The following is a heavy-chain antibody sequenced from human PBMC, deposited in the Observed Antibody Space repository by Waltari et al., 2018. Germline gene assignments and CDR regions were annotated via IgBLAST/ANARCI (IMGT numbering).Heavy chain of an antibody. CDR2: INHSGST. CDR3: ARGRSSGWYRWFDP. D-gene: IGHD6-19*01. Sequence: QVQLQQWGAGLLKPSETLSLTCAVYGGSFSGYYWSWIRQPQGKGLEWIGEINHSGSTNYTPSLKSRVTISVDTSKNQFSLKLSSVTAADTAVYYCARGRSSGWYRWFDPWGQGTLVTVSS. V-gene: IGHV4-34*01. J-gene: IGHJ5*02. CDR1: GGSFSGYY.